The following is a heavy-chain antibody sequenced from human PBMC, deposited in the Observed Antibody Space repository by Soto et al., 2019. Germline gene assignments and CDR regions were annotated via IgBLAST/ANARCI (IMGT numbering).Heavy chain of an antibody. D-gene: IGHD2-2*01. V-gene: IGHV3-23*01. CDR1: GFTFTTFA. CDR3: AKGYCSSTSCSFDY. CDR2: ISCTGDTT. Sequence: GGALRLSCAASGFTFTTFAMNWVRQSPGKGLEWVSVISCTGDTTYNADSVKGRSTIFSATSMNTSLLQMTILAAEATALYYCAKGYCSSTSCSFDYWGQGTLVTVSS. J-gene: IGHJ4*02.